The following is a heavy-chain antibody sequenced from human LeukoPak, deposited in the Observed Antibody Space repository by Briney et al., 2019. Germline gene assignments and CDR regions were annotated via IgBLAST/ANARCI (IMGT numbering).Heavy chain of an antibody. Sequence: PSETLSLTCTVSGGSISSSSYYWGWIRQPPGKGLEWIGSIYYSGSTYYNPSLKSRVTISVDTSKNQFSLKLSSVTAADTAVYYCAKNPYSGYETFDYWGQGTLVTVSS. CDR2: IYYSGST. D-gene: IGHD5-12*01. J-gene: IGHJ4*02. V-gene: IGHV4-39*07. CDR3: AKNPYSGYETFDY. CDR1: GGSISSSSYY.